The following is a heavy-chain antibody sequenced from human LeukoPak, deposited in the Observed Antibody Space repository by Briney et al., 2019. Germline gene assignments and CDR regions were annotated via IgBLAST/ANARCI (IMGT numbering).Heavy chain of an antibody. V-gene: IGHV3-7*01. D-gene: IGHD2-8*01. Sequence: EGSLRLSCAASGFTFSTYWMTWVRQAPGKGLEWVANIKQDDSEIYYVDSVKGRFTISRDNAKNSLYLQMNSLRAEDTAVYYCARDNNGPAYWGQGTLVTVSS. CDR2: IKQDDSEI. J-gene: IGHJ4*02. CDR3: ARDNNGPAY. CDR1: GFTFSTYW.